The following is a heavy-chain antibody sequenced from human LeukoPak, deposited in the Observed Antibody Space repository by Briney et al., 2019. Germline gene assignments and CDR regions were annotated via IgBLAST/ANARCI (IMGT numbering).Heavy chain of an antibody. CDR1: GFTFTNAW. CDR3: TTGATYSPGAFDI. J-gene: IGHJ3*02. D-gene: IGHD3-16*01. CDR2: IKSKTSGGTT. Sequence: GGSLRLSCAASGFTFTNAWMSWVRQAPGKGLEWVDRIKSKTSGGTTDYAAPVKGRFTISRDDSQNTLFLQMNSLKTEDTAVYYCTTGATYSPGAFDIWGQGTMVTVSS. V-gene: IGHV3-15*01.